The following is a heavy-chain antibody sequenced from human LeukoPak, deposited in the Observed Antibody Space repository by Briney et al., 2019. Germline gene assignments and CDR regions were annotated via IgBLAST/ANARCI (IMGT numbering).Heavy chain of an antibody. J-gene: IGHJ6*03. CDR1: GGSFSGYY. CDR2: INHSGST. CDR3: ARDWGVSARPGYMDV. V-gene: IGHV4-34*01. Sequence: PSETLSLTCAVFGGSFSGYYWSWIRQPPGKGLEWIGEINHSGSTIYNPSFKSRVTISVDTSKNQFSLRLSSVTAADTAVYYCARDWGVSARPGYMDVWGKGTTVTVSS. D-gene: IGHD6-6*01.